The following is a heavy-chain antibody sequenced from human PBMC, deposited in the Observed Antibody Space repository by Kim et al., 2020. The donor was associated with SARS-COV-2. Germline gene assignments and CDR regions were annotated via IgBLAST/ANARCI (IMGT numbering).Heavy chain of an antibody. CDR3: ARLLYDYVWGTF. D-gene: IGHD3-16*01. Sequence: GGSLRLSCAASGFTFSSTWMHWVRQAPGGGLVWASRINSDGTTTNYADSVKGRFSISRDNAKNTLYLQMTSLRAEDTAIYYCARLLYDYVWGTFWGQGTL. CDR2: INSDGTTT. CDR1: GFTFSSTW. V-gene: IGHV3-74*01. J-gene: IGHJ4*02.